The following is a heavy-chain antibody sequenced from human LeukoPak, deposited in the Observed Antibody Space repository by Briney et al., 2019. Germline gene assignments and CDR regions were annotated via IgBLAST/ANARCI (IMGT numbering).Heavy chain of an antibody. CDR1: GFTFSSYE. D-gene: IGHD3-10*01. V-gene: IGHV3-48*03. CDR2: ISSSGSTI. J-gene: IGHJ4*02. Sequence: PGGSLRLSCAASGFTFSSYEMNWVRQAPGKGLEWVSYISSSGSTIYYADSVKGRFTISRDNAKNSLYLQMNSLRAEDTAVYYCARDPGELFFDYWGQGTLVTVSS. CDR3: ARDPGELFFDY.